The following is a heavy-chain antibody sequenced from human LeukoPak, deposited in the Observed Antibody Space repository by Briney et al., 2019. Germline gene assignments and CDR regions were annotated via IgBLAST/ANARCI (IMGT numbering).Heavy chain of an antibody. CDR1: GYTFIHYG. J-gene: IGHJ4*02. CDR2: ISPYNGNT. D-gene: IGHD1-26*01. Sequence: ASVNVSCKASGYTFIHYGITWVRQAPGQGLEWMGWISPYNGNTKYLQKLQGRVTMTTDTSTSTAYMEVRSRRSDDTAVYYCAREESIGSYQFLHDYWGQGTLVTVSS. V-gene: IGHV1-18*01. CDR3: AREESIGSYQFLHDY.